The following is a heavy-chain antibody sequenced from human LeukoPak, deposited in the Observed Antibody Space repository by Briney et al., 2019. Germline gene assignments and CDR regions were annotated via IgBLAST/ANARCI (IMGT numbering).Heavy chain of an antibody. Sequence: GGSLRLSCAASGFTFSSYAMSWVRQAPGKGLEWVSGMSDGGGSTYYADSVKGRFTISRDNSKNTLYLQMNSLRAEDTAIYYCAKVITYYYDSSGYSTDYWGQGTLVTVSS. CDR1: GFTFSSYA. CDR2: MSDGGGST. J-gene: IGHJ4*02. CDR3: AKVITYYYDSSGYSTDY. D-gene: IGHD3-22*01. V-gene: IGHV3-23*01.